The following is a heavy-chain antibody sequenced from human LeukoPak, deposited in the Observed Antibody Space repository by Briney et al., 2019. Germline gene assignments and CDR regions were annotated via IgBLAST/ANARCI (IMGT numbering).Heavy chain of an antibody. Sequence: SETLSLTCAVYGGSFSGYYWSWIRQPPGKGLEWIGEINHSGSTNYNPSLKSRVTISVDTSKNQFSLKLSSVTAAETAVYYCASGAPFWSGPPMDVWGKGTTVTVSS. CDR2: INHSGST. V-gene: IGHV4-34*01. CDR3: ASGAPFWSGPPMDV. CDR1: GGSFSGYY. D-gene: IGHD3-3*01. J-gene: IGHJ6*03.